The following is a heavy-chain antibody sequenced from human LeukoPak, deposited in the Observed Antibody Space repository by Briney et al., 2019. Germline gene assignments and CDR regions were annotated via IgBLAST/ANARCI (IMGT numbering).Heavy chain of an antibody. Sequence: GGSLRLSWAASGFTFSSYWMHWVRQAPGKGLVWVSRINSDGSSTSYADSVKGRFTISRDNAKNTLYLQMNSLRAEDTAVYYCAREGSVGWYYYFDYWGQGTLVTVSS. CDR1: GFTFSSYW. V-gene: IGHV3-74*01. J-gene: IGHJ4*02. CDR3: AREGSVGWYYYFDY. CDR2: INSDGSST. D-gene: IGHD6-19*01.